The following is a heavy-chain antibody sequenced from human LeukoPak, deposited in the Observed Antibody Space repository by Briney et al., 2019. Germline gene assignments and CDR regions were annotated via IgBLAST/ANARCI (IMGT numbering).Heavy chain of an antibody. CDR1: GGTFSIYA. D-gene: IGHD3-10*01. CDR3: ARGRMGFGESVFDY. Sequence: SVNVSFKASGGTFSIYAISWVRQAHGQGQEWMGGIIPIFGTANYAQKFQGRVTITADESTSTAYMQLSSLRSEDTAVYYCARGRMGFGESVFDYWGQGTQVTVSS. V-gene: IGHV1-69*13. J-gene: IGHJ4*02. CDR2: IIPIFGTA.